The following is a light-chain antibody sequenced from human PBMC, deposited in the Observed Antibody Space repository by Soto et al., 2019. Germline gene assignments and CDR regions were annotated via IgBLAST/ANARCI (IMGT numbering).Light chain of an antibody. CDR2: GAS. V-gene: IGKV3-15*01. J-gene: IGKJ4*01. CDR3: QQYNNWLS. CDR1: QSVSSN. Sequence: EIMMTQSPATLSVSPGERATLSCRASQSVSSNLAWYQQKPGQAPRLLIYGASTRATGIPDRFSGSGSGTEFTLTISSMQSEDFAVYYCQQYNNWLSFGGGTKVEIK.